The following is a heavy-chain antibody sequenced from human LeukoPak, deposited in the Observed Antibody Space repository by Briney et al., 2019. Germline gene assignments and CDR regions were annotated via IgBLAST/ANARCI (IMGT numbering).Heavy chain of an antibody. V-gene: IGHV1-69*05. D-gene: IGHD2-21*02. CDR3: ARDAAECGGDCSGTGHAFDI. CDR2: IIPIFGTA. CDR1: GGTFSSYG. J-gene: IGHJ3*02. Sequence: SVKVCCKAFGGTFSSYGISWVRQAPGQGLEWMGRIIPIFGTANYAQKFQGRVTITTDADTTTAYMDLSSLRSEDTAVYYCARDAAECGGDCSGTGHAFDIWGQGTKVTVSS.